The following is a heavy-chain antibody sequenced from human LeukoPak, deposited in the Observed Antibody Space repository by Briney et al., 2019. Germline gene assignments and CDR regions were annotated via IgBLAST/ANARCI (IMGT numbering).Heavy chain of an antibody. CDR3: ARDGGEYQLLFSMDV. V-gene: IGHV4-39*07. Sequence: SETLSLTCTVSGGSISSSSYYWGWIRQPPGKGLEWIGSIYYSGSTYYNPSLKSRVTISVDTSKNQFSLKLSSVTAADTAVYYCARDGGEYQLLFSMDVWGQGTTVTVSS. CDR1: GGSISSSSYY. J-gene: IGHJ6*02. D-gene: IGHD2-2*01. CDR2: IYYSGST.